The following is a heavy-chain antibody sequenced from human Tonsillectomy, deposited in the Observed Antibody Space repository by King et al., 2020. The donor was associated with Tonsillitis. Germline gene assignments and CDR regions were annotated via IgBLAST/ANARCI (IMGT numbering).Heavy chain of an antibody. D-gene: IGHD2-15*01. Sequence: VQLQQWGAGLLKPSETLSLTCAVYGGSFSGYYWSWIRQPPGKGLEWIGEINHSGSTNYNPSLKSRVTISVDTSKNQFSLKLSSVTAADTAVYYCARVGTCSKGRCTFDYWGQGTLVTVSS. CDR2: INHSGST. V-gene: IGHV4-34*01. J-gene: IGHJ4*02. CDR3: ARVGTCSKGRCTFDY. CDR1: GGSFSGYY.